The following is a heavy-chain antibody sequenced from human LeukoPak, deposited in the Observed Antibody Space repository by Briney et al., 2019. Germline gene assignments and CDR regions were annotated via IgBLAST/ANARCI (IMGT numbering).Heavy chain of an antibody. CDR3: ARASRDGYSLNFDY. V-gene: IGHV3-49*04. CDR2: IRSKAYGGTT. J-gene: IGHJ4*02. CDR1: GFTFSDYA. Sequence: GGSLRLSCTASGFTFSDYAMSWVRQAPGKGLEWVGFIRSKAYGGTTEYAASVKGRFTISRDDSKSIAYLKMNSLKTEDTAVYYCARASRDGYSLNFDYWGQGTLVTVSS. D-gene: IGHD5-24*01.